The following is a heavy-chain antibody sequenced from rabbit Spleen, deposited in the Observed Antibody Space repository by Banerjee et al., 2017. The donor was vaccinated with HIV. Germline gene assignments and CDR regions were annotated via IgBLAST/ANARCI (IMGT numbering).Heavy chain of an antibody. V-gene: IGHV1S45*01. CDR1: EFSFSSGYD. CDR3: ARTRAIFGYAIDL. J-gene: IGHJ6*01. CDR2: IYTGSSGYT. D-gene: IGHD6-1*01. Sequence: QEQLVEYGGDLVQPEGSLTLSCTASEFSFSSGYDMCWVRQAPGKGLEWIACIYTGSSGYTYYASWAKGRFTISKTSSTTVTLQMTSLTAADTATYFCARTRAIFGYAIDLWGPGTLVTVS.